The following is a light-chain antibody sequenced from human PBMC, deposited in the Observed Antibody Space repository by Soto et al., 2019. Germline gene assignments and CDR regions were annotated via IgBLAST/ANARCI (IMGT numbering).Light chain of an antibody. Sequence: EIAMTQSPATLSVSPGERATLSCRASQSISTELAWYQQIPGQPPRLLIYSASTRATGVPARFTGSGSGSECTLTISGLQSEDFAIYYCQQGHTWPLTFGQGTRLEI. CDR2: SAS. J-gene: IGKJ2*01. V-gene: IGKV3-15*01. CDR1: QSISTE. CDR3: QQGHTWPLT.